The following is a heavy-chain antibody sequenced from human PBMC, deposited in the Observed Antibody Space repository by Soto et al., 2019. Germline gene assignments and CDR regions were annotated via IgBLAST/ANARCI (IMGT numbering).Heavy chain of an antibody. CDR3: ARYCSSTSCPTSPYYYGMDV. V-gene: IGHV4-34*01. CDR1: GGFFSGYY. CDR2: INHSGST. J-gene: IGHJ6*02. D-gene: IGHD2-2*01. Sequence: SETLSLTCAVYGGFFSGYYWSWIRQPPGKGLEWIGEINHSGSTNYNPSLKSRVTISVDTSKNQFSLKLSSVTAADTAVYYCARYCSSTSCPTSPYYYGMDVWGQGTTVTVSS.